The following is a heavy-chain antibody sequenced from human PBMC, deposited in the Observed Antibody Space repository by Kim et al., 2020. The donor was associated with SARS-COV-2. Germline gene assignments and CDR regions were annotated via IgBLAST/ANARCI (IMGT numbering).Heavy chain of an antibody. Sequence: FTISRDNSKNTLYLQMNSLRAEDTAVYYCARERGDSGWFTSTYYYYGMDVWGQGTTVTVSS. V-gene: IGHV3-30*07. CDR3: ARERGDSGWFTSTYYYYGMDV. D-gene: IGHD6-19*01. J-gene: IGHJ6*02.